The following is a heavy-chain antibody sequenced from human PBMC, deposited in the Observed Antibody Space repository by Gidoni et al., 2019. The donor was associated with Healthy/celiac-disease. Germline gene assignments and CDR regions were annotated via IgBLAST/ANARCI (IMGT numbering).Heavy chain of an antibody. CDR2: ISYDGSNK. D-gene: IGHD7-27*01. CDR1: GFNFSSYA. Sequence: QVQLVESGGGVVQPGRSLRLSCAASGFNFSSYAMHWVRQAPGKGLEWVAVISYDGSNKYYADSVKGRFTISRDNSKNTLYLQMNSLRAEDTAVYYCARGGKNWGWFSYMDVWGKGTTVTVSS. CDR3: ARGGKNWGWFSYMDV. J-gene: IGHJ6*03. V-gene: IGHV3-30*01.